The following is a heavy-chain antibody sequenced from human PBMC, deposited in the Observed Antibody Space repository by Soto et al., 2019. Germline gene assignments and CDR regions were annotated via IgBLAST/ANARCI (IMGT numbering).Heavy chain of an antibody. CDR3: AHSRVTMILVVTEYFQH. Sequence: QITLKESGPTLVKPTQTLTLTCTFSGVSLSTSGVGVGWIRQPPGKALEWLALIYWDDDKRDSPSLKSRLTITKDTSKNPVVLTMTNMDPVDTATYYWAHSRVTMILVVTEYFQHWGQGTLVTVSS. CDR1: GVSLSTSGVG. D-gene: IGHD3-22*01. CDR2: IYWDDDK. V-gene: IGHV2-5*02. J-gene: IGHJ1*01.